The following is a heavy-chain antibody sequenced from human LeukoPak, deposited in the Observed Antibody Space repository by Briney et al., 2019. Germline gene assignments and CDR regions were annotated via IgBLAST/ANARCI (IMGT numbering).Heavy chain of an antibody. CDR2: INPYSGDT. J-gene: IGHJ4*02. CDR1: GYTFTGYY. Sequence: GASVKVSCKASGYTFTGYYVHWVRQAPGQGLEWMGWINPYSGDTNYAQKFQGRVTMTRDTSISTAYMELSSLKSDDAAVYCARVAMSGIGSDDFGGQGPLVTASS. CDR3: ARVAMSGIGSDDF. V-gene: IGHV1-2*02. D-gene: IGHD1-26*01.